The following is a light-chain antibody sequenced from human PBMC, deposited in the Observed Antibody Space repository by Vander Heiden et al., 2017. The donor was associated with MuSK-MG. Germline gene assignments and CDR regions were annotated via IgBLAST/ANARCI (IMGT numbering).Light chain of an antibody. CDR2: EVS. CDR3: CSYTGSSTLL. V-gene: IGLV2-23*02. Sequence: QSALTQPASVSGSPGQSITISCTGTSSDVGSYNVVSWYQQHPDKAPKLMIYEVSKRPSGVSNRFSGSKSGNTASLTISGLQAEDEADYYCCSYTGSSTLLFGGGTKLTVL. J-gene: IGLJ2*01. CDR1: SSDVGSYNV.